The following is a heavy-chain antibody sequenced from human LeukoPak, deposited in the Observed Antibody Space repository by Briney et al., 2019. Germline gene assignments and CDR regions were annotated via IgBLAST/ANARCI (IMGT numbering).Heavy chain of an antibody. V-gene: IGHV4-59*08. Sequence: SETLSLTCSVSGGSISSYYWSWIRQPPGKGLEWIGYIYYSGSTTYNPSLKSRVTISVDTSKNQFSLELSSVTAADTAVYYCARMAGTIFGLNWFDPWGQGTLVTVSS. CDR2: IYYSGST. CDR1: GGSISSYY. CDR3: ARMAGTIFGLNWFDP. D-gene: IGHD3-3*01. J-gene: IGHJ5*02.